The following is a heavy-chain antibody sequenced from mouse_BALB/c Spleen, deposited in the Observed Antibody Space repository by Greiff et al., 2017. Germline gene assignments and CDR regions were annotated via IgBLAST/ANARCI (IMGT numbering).Heavy chain of an antibody. V-gene: IGHV1-9*01. CDR3: ARLLWVTTGAY. CDR2: ILPGSGST. J-gene: IGHJ3*01. Sequence: VQLQQSGAELMKPGASVKISCKATGYTFSSYWIEWVKQRPGHGLEWIGEILPGSGSTNYNEKFKGKATFTADTSSNTAYMQLSSLTSEDSAVDYCARLLWVTTGAYWGQGTLVTVSA. CDR1: GYTFSSYW. D-gene: IGHD2-1*01.